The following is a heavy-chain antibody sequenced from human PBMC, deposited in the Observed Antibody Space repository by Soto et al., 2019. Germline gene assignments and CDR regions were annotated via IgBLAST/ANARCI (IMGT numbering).Heavy chain of an antibody. CDR2: IYHSGST. Sequence: SETLSLTCAVSGGSISSGGYSWSWIRQPPGKGLEWIGYIYHSGSTYYNPSLKSRVTISVDRSKNQFSLKLSSVTAADTAVYYCARSKRGVIINFDYWGQGTLVTVSS. CDR1: GGSISSGGYS. D-gene: IGHD3-10*01. CDR3: ARSKRGVIINFDY. J-gene: IGHJ4*02. V-gene: IGHV4-30-2*01.